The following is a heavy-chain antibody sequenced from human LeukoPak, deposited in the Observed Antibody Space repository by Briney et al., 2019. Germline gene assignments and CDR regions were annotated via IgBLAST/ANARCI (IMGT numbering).Heavy chain of an antibody. CDR1: GYTFTSYG. D-gene: IGHD5-18*01. Sequence: ASVKVSCKAAGYTFTSYGISWVRQAPGQGLEWMGWISAYNGNTNYAPKLQGRVTITTDTSTSTAYMELRSLRSDDTAVYYCARGRGYSYGLYYFDYWGQGTLVTVSS. V-gene: IGHV1-18*01. CDR3: ARGRGYSYGLYYFDY. J-gene: IGHJ4*02. CDR2: ISAYNGNT.